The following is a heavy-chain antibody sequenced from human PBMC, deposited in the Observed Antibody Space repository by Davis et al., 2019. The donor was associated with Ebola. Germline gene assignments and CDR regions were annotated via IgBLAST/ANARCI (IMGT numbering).Heavy chain of an antibody. V-gene: IGHV1-8*02. D-gene: IGHD5-24*01. CDR3: ARGPVEMATITSDY. CDR2: MNPNSGNT. J-gene: IGHJ4*02. CDR1: GYTFTDYY. Sequence: AASVKVSCKASGYTFTDYYMHWVRQATGQGLEWMGWMNPNSGNTGYAQKFQGRVTMTRNTSISTAYMELSSLRSDDTAVYYCARGPVEMATITSDYWGQGTLVTVSS.